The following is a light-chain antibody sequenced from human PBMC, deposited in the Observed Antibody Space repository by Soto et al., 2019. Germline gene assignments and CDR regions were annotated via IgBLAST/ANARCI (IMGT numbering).Light chain of an antibody. CDR3: QSYDSSLSGYV. Sequence: QSVLTQSPSVSGAPGQRVTISCTGSSSNIGAGYDVHWYQQLPGTAPKLLIFANINRPSGVPDRFSGSKSGTSASLAITGVRAEDEADYYCQSYDSSLSGYVFGTGTKVTVL. V-gene: IGLV1-40*01. J-gene: IGLJ1*01. CDR2: ANI. CDR1: SSNIGAGYD.